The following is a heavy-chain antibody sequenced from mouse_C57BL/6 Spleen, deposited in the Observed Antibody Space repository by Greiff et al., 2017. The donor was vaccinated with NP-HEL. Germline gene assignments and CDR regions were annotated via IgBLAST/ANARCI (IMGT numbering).Heavy chain of an antibody. CDR2: IDPENGDT. J-gene: IGHJ4*01. CDR1: GFNIKDDY. Sequence: VQLQQSGAELVRPGASVKLSCTASGFNIKDDYMHWVKQRPEQGLEWIGWIDPENGDTEYASKFQGKATITADTSSNTAYLQLSSLTSEDTAVYYCTKGGNYYAMDYWGQGTSVTVSS. V-gene: IGHV14-4*01. D-gene: IGHD1-1*02. CDR3: TKGGNYYAMDY.